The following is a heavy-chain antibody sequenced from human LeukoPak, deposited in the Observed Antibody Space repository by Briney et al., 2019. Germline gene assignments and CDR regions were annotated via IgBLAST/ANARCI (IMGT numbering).Heavy chain of an antibody. CDR3: ARAIYIGYCSGGSCYMAFDY. CDR2: ISAYNGNT. J-gene: IGHJ4*02. D-gene: IGHD2-15*01. CDR1: GYTFTRYG. V-gene: IGHV1-18*01. Sequence: ASVKVSCKASGYTFTRYGISWVRQAPGQGLEWMGWISAYNGNTNYAQKLQGRVTMTTDTSTSTAYMELRSLRSDDTAVYYCARAIYIGYCSGGSCYMAFDYWGQGTLVTVSS.